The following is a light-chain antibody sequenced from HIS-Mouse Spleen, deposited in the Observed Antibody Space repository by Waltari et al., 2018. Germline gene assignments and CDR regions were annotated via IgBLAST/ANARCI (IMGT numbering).Light chain of an antibody. Sequence: SYELTQPPSVSVSPGQTARITCSGDAFPTKYAYWYQQKSGQAPVLVIYEDSKRPSGTPGRFSGSSSGTMATLTISGAQVEDEADYYCYSTDSSGNHRVFGGGTKLTVL. V-gene: IGLV3-10*01. CDR3: YSTDSSGNHRV. CDR1: AFPTKY. J-gene: IGLJ2*01. CDR2: EDS.